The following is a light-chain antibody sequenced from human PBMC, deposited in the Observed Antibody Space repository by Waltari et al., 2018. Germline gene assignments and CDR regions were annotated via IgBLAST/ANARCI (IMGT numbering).Light chain of an antibody. J-gene: IGLJ3*02. CDR2: STK. Sequence: QSVLTQPPSASGTPGQRVIISCSGSSSIIGSDTVNWYQQLPGTAPRLRIYSTKQRPSGVPDRSSGSKAGTSAFLAISGLQSEDESDYYCAAWDGSQFARVFGGGTKLSVL. CDR1: SSIIGSDT. V-gene: IGLV1-44*01. CDR3: AAWDGSQFARV.